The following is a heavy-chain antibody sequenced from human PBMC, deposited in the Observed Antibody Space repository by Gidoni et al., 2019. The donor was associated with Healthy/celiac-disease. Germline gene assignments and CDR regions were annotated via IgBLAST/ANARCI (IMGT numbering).Heavy chain of an antibody. D-gene: IGHD3-3*01. V-gene: IGHV2-70*01. CDR1: GFSLSTSGMC. Sequence: QVTLRDSGPALVKPTQTLTLTCTFSGFSLSTSGMCVSWIRQPPGKALECLALIDWDDDKYYSTSLKTRLTISKDTSKNQVVLTMTNMDPVDTATYYCARISRFWETGDACDIWGQGTMVTVSS. CDR3: ARISRFWETGDACDI. J-gene: IGHJ3*02. CDR2: IDWDDDK.